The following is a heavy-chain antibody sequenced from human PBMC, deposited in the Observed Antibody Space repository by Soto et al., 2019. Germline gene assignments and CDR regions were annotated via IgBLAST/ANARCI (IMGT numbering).Heavy chain of an antibody. CDR1: GFTVSSNY. D-gene: IGHD6-6*01. J-gene: IGHJ4*02. V-gene: IGHV3-53*01. CDR3: AILSN. CDR2: IYSDGTT. Sequence: PGGSLRLSCAASGFTVSSNYMNWVRQAPGKGLEWVSIIYSDGTTSYADSVKGRFTISRDNFKNTLHLQMNSLRAEDTAVYYCAILSNWGQGTLGTVSS.